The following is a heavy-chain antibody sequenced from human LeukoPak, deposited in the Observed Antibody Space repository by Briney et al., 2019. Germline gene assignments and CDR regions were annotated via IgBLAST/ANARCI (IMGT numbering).Heavy chain of an antibody. Sequence: GGSLRLSCADSGFSFDDYVMHWVRQTPGKGREWVSTISWNTFTVRYADSVKGRFTISRDNAKNSLYLQMNSLRTEDTALYYCSKGLRYFDWADYWGQGTLVTVSS. CDR3: SKGLRYFDWADY. J-gene: IGHJ4*02. CDR2: ISWNTFTV. V-gene: IGHV3-9*01. D-gene: IGHD3-9*01. CDR1: GFSFDDYV.